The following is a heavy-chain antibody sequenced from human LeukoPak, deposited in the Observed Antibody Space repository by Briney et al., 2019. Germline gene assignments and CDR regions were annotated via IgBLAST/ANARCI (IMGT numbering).Heavy chain of an antibody. V-gene: IGHV3-64D*09. Sequence: GGSLRLSCSASGFTFSSYAMHWVRHAPGKGPEYVSAISSNGGSTYYADSVKGRFTISRDNSKNTLYLQMSSLRAEDTAVYYCVKDLSPSGYTAFDIWGQGTMVTVSS. D-gene: IGHD3-22*01. J-gene: IGHJ3*02. CDR1: GFTFSSYA. CDR2: ISSNGGST. CDR3: VKDLSPSGYTAFDI.